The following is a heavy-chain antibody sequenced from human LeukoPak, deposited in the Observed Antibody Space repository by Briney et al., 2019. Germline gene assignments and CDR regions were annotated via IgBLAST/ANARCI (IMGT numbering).Heavy chain of an antibody. CDR2: IKQDGSEK. V-gene: IGHV3-7*03. CDR3: ARDLLLWFGEFRFDP. D-gene: IGHD3-10*01. CDR1: GFTFSSYW. J-gene: IGHJ5*02. Sequence: GGSLRLSCAASGFTFSSYWMSWVRQAPGKGLEWVANIKQDGSEKYYVDSVKSRFTISRDNAKNSLYLQMNSLRAEDTAVYYCARDLLLWFGEFRFDPWGQGTLVTVSS.